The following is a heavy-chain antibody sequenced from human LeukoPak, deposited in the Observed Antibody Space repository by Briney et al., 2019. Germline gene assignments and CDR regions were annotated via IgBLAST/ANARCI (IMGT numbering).Heavy chain of an antibody. CDR2: IFPGDSDT. CDR1: GYSFTTHW. D-gene: IGHD1/OR15-1a*01. Sequence: GESLKISCKGSGYSFTTHWIGWVRQMPGKGLEWMGIIFPGDSDTAYSPAFQGHVTISADKSISTAFLQWSSLKASDSAMYYCASSESQTKFDYWGQGTLVTVSS. V-gene: IGHV5-51*01. J-gene: IGHJ4*02. CDR3: ASSESQTKFDY.